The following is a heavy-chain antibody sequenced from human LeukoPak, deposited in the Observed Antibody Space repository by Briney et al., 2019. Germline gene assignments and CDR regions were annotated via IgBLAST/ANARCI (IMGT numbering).Heavy chain of an antibody. CDR2: IYYSGST. CDR1: GGSITTSSYY. J-gene: IGHJ2*01. CDR3: ARVGAKLTGVGWFFDL. V-gene: IGHV4-39*07. Sequence: SETLSLTCTVSGGSITTSSYYWGWIRQPPGKGLEWIGSIYYSGSTYYNPSLKSRVTISADTSKNQFSLNLSSVTAADTAVYYCARVGAKLTGVGWFFDLWGRGTLVTVSS. D-gene: IGHD3-9*01.